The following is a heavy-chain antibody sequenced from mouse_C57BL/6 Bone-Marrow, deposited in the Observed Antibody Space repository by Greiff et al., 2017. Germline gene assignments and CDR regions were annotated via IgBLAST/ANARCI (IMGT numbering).Heavy chain of an antibody. CDR3: ARTITTVDY. CDR2: INPNNGGT. J-gene: IGHJ2*01. D-gene: IGHD1-1*01. V-gene: IGHV1-22*01. CDR1: GYTFTDYN. Sequence: DVKLQESGPELVKPGASVKMSCEASGYTFTDYNMHWVKQSHGKSLEWIGYINPNNGGTSYNQKFKGKATLTVNKSSSTAYMELRSLTSEDSAVYYCARTITTVDYWGQGTTLTVSS.